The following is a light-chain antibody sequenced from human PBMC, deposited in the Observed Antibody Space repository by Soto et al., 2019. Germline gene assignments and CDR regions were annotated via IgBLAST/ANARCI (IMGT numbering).Light chain of an antibody. Sequence: QSALTQPASVSGSPGQSITISCTGTSIDVGGFNYVSWYQQHPGKAPKLMIYEVNKRPSGVPDRFSGSKSGNTASLTVSGLQAEDEADYYCSSYAGSSNVFGTGTKLTVL. CDR2: EVN. CDR1: SIDVGGFNY. CDR3: SSYAGSSNV. V-gene: IGLV2-8*01. J-gene: IGLJ1*01.